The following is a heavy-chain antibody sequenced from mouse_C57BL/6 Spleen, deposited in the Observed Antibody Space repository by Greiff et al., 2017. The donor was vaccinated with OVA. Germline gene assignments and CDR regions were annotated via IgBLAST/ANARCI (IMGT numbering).Heavy chain of an antibody. CDR2: ISDGGSYT. Sequence: EVKLMESGGGLVKPGGSLKLSCAASGFTFSSYAMSWVRQTPEKRLEWVATISDGGSYTYYPDNVKGRFTISRDNAKNNLYLQMSHLKSEDTAMYYCARDQGNYAMDYWGQGTSVTVSS. CDR3: ARDQGNYAMDY. CDR1: GFTFSSYA. V-gene: IGHV5-4*01. J-gene: IGHJ4*01.